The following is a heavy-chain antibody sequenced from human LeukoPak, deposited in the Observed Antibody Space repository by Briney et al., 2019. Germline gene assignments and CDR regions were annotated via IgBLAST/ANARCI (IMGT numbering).Heavy chain of an antibody. J-gene: IGHJ4*02. CDR2: IYSSGDT. V-gene: IGHV4-4*07. CDR3: ARVGVAYLAKDY. D-gene: IGHD3-16*01. Sequence: KPSETLSLTCNVSGDSLIPYYWAWIRQPAGKGLEWIGRIYSSGDTNFNPSLKSRLTMSVDRSKNSLSLNLTSVTAADTAVYYCARVGVAYLAKDYWGQGTLVTVSS. CDR1: GDSLIPYY.